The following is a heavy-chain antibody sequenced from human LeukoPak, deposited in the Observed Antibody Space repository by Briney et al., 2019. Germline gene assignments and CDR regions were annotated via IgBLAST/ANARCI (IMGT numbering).Heavy chain of an antibody. V-gene: IGHV1-2*02. Sequence: ASVKVSCKASGYTFTGYYMHWVRQAPGQGLEWMGWINPNSGGTNYAQKFQGRVTMTRDTTLSTPYMDLRRLRSDDTAVYSCAASTVVEGEFDYWGQGTLVTVSS. CDR2: INPNSGGT. CDR3: AASTVVEGEFDY. CDR1: GYTFTGYY. D-gene: IGHD3-16*01. J-gene: IGHJ4*02.